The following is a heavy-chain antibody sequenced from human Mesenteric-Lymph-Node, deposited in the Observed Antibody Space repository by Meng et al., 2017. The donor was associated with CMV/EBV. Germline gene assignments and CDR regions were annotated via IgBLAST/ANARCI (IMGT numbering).Heavy chain of an antibody. CDR1: GYTFSSTG. CDR3: ARGSVNWFDP. Sequence: VSCKASGYTFSSTGISWVRQAPGKGLEWLGWISNYNGNTNYAQKFQGRVTMTTDTSTTTAYMELRSLTSDDTAIYYCARGSVNWFDPWGQGTLVTVSS. CDR2: ISNYNGNT. V-gene: IGHV1-18*01. J-gene: IGHJ5*02.